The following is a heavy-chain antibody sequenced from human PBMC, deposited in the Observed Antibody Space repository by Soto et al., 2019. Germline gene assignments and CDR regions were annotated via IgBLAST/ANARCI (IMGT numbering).Heavy chain of an antibody. CDR3: ARTLCSGGSCYSGWFDP. CDR1: GGTFSSYA. J-gene: IGHJ5*02. Sequence: ASVKVSCKASGGTFSSYAISWVRQAPGQGLEWMGGIIPIFGTANYAQKFQGRVTITADESTSTAYMELSSLRSEDTAVYYCARTLCSGGSCYSGWFDPWGQGTLVTVSS. CDR2: IIPIFGTA. V-gene: IGHV1-69*13. D-gene: IGHD2-15*01.